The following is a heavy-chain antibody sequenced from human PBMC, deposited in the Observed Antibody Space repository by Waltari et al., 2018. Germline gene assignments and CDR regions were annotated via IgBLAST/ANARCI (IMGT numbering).Heavy chain of an antibody. V-gene: IGHV1-18*01. CDR2: VSAYNGNT. Sequence: QVQLVQSGAEVKKPGASVKVSCKASGYTFTSYGISWVRQAPGQGLEWMGWVSAYNGNTNVARKLQGRVTMNTDTATSTAYMELRSLRSDDTAVYYWARDGSGSGSYYMEAFDYWGQGTLVTVSS. J-gene: IGHJ4*02. CDR1: GYTFTSYG. D-gene: IGHD3-10*01. CDR3: ARDGSGSGSYYMEAFDY.